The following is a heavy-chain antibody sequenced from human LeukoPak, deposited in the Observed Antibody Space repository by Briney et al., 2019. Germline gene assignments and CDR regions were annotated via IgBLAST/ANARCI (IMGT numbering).Heavy chain of an antibody. V-gene: IGHV3-48*01. CDR3: ARSRYFDWLEDYYYYYGMDV. J-gene: IGHJ6*02. Sequence: LAGGSLRLSCAASGFTFSSYSMTWVRQAPGKGLEWVSYISSSSSTIYYADSVKGRFTISRDNAKNSLYLQMNSLRAEDTAVYYCARSRYFDWLEDYYYYYGMDVWGQGTTVTVSS. CDR1: GFTFSSYS. CDR2: ISSSSSTI. D-gene: IGHD3-9*01.